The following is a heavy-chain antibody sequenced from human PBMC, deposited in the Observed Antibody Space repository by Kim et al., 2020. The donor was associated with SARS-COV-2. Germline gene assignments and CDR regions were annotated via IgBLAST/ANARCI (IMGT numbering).Heavy chain of an antibody. CDR2: IYYSGST. CDR1: GGSISSYY. D-gene: IGHD3-10*01. CDR3: ARLKYYYGSGSSTYYYYYMDV. J-gene: IGHJ6*03. Sequence: SETLSLTCTVSGGSISSYYWSWIRQPPGKGLEWIGYIYYSGSTNYNPSLKSRVTISVDTSKNQFSLKLSSVTAADTAVYYCARLKYYYGSGSSTYYYYYMDVWGKGTTVTVSS. V-gene: IGHV4-59*08.